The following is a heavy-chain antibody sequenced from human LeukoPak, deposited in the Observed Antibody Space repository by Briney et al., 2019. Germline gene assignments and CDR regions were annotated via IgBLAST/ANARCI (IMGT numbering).Heavy chain of an antibody. CDR3: ARDGYNDYGGRYFDY. V-gene: IGHV3-33*01. CDR2: IWYDGSNK. CDR1: GFTFSSYG. J-gene: IGHJ4*02. Sequence: GGSLRLSCAASGFTFSSYGMHWVRQAPGKGLEWVAVIWYDGSNKYYADSVKGRFTISRDNSKNTLYLQMNSLRAEDTAVYYCARDGYNDYGGRYFDYWGQGTLVTVSS. D-gene: IGHD4-23*01.